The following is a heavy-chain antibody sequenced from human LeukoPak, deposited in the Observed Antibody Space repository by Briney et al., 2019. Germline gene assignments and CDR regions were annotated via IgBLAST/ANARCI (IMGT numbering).Heavy chain of an antibody. Sequence: ASVKVSCKTSGYTFNSYGISWVRQAPGQGLAWMGWINPYNGNTNYAQNLQGRVNMTRNTSISTAYMELSSLRSEDTAVYYCARNGQQVRYFQHWGQGTLVTVSS. CDR1: GYTFNSYG. CDR2: INPYNGNT. D-gene: IGHD6-13*01. J-gene: IGHJ1*01. V-gene: IGHV1-18*01. CDR3: ARNGQQVRYFQH.